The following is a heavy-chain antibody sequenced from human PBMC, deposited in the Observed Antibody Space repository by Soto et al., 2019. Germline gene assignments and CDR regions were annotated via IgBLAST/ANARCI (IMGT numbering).Heavy chain of an antibody. Sequence: ETLGRTGAVYGGSFSGYYWSWIRQPPGKGLEWIGGINHSGSTNYNPSLKSRVTISVDTSRNQFSLKLSSVTAADTAVYYCARGDRGADEYYYDSSGYSPPPSYDYWGQGTLVTVYS. V-gene: IGHV4-34*01. CDR3: ARGDRGADEYYYDSSGYSPPPSYDY. J-gene: IGHJ4*02. CDR1: GGSFSGYY. D-gene: IGHD3-22*01. CDR2: INHSGST.